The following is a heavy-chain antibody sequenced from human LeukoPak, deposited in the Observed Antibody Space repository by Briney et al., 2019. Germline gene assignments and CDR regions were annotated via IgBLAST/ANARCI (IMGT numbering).Heavy chain of an antibody. V-gene: IGHV4-59*01. CDR1: GGSLSNNY. CDR3: ARGGWPLDY. CDR2: IYYSGST. J-gene: IGHJ4*02. Sequence: SETLSLTCTVSGGSLSNNYWSWIRQPPGKGLEWIGYIYYSGSTSYNPSLNSRLTISVDTSKNQLSLKLNSVTAADTAVYYCARGGWPLDYWGQGTLATVSS. D-gene: IGHD2-15*01.